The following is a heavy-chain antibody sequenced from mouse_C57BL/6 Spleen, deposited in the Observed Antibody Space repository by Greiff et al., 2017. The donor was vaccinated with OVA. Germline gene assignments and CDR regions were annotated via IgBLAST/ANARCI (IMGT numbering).Heavy chain of an antibody. CDR1: GFSLTSYC. Sequence: QVQLKQSGPGLVAPSQSLSITCTVSGFSLTSYCVSWVRQPPGQGLAWLGVIYGDRSTDYHTALITRLGIRKDNTKSQVFLRLKSRQTDDTATYYCAKTGVLHHVWGTGTTLTVSS. D-gene: IGHD1-1*01. V-gene: IGHV2-3*01. CDR3: AKTGVLHHV. CDR2: IYGDRST. J-gene: IGHJ1*03.